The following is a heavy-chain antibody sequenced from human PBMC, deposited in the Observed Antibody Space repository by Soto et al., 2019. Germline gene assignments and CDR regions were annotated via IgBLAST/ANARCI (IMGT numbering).Heavy chain of an antibody. Sequence: PSETLSLTCAISGDSVSSNSAAWNWIRQSPSRGLEWLGRTYYRSKWYNDYAVSVKSRITINPDTSKNQFSLQLNSVTPEDTAVYYCARDRGAARYYYYGMDVWGQGTTVTVSS. CDR3: ARDRGAARYYYYGMDV. CDR2: TYYRSKWYN. CDR1: GDSVSSNSAA. V-gene: IGHV6-1*01. J-gene: IGHJ6*02. D-gene: IGHD6-6*01.